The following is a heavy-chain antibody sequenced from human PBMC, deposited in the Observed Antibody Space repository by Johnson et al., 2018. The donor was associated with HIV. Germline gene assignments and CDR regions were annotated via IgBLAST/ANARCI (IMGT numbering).Heavy chain of an antibody. CDR2: ISYDGSNK. CDR3: ASTSIGCFYAFDI. CDR1: GFTFSSYA. J-gene: IGHJ3*02. D-gene: IGHD6-19*01. Sequence: QVQLVESGGGVVQPGRSLRLSCAASGFTFSSYAMHWVRQAPGKGLEWVAVISYDGSNKYYADSVKGRFTISRDNSKNTLYLQMNSLRAEDTAVYYCASTSIGCFYAFDIWGQGTMVTVSS. V-gene: IGHV3-30-3*01.